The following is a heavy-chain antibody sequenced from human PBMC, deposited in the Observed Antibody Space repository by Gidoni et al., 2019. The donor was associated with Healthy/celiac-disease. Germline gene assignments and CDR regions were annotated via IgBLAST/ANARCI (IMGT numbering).Heavy chain of an antibody. CDR3: AREIGLHLKVPYFDY. CDR1: GFTFSSYA. Sequence: QVQLVESGGGVVQPGRSLRLSCAASGFTFSSYAMHWVRQAPGKGLEWVAVISYDGSNKYYADSVKGRFTISRDNSKNTLYLQMNSLRAEDTAVYYCAREIGLHLKVPYFDYWGQGTLVTVSS. V-gene: IGHV3-30*04. D-gene: IGHD2-2*01. CDR2: ISYDGSNK. J-gene: IGHJ4*02.